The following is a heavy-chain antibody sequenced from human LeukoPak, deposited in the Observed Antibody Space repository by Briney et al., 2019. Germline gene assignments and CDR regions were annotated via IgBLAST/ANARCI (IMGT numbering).Heavy chain of an antibody. CDR2: MNPNSGNT. Sequence: ASVKVSCKASGGTFSSYAINWVRQATGQGLEWMGWMNPNSGNTGYAQKFQGRVTITRNTSISTAYMELSSLRSEDTAVYYCARTDKPDSSGYYYVLSWFDPWGQGTLVTVSS. V-gene: IGHV1-8*03. CDR3: ARTDKPDSSGYYYVLSWFDP. CDR1: GGTFSSYA. J-gene: IGHJ5*02. D-gene: IGHD3-22*01.